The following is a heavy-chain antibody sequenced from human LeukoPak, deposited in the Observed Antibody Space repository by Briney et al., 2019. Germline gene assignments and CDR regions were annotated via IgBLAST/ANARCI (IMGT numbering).Heavy chain of an antibody. CDR3: ARPESYYGSVHAFDI. J-gene: IGHJ3*02. D-gene: IGHD3-10*01. CDR2: INPNSGGT. CDR1: GYTFTGYY. Sequence: ASVKVSCKDSGYTFTGYYMHWVRQAPGQGLEWMGWINPNSGGTNYAQKFQGRVTMTRDTSISTAYMELSRLRSDDTAVYYCARPESYYGSVHAFDIWGQGTMVTVSS. V-gene: IGHV1-2*02.